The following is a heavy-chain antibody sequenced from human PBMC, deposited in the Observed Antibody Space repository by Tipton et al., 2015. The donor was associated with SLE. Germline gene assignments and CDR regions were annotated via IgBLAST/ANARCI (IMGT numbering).Heavy chain of an antibody. D-gene: IGHD6-19*01. CDR1: GGSISSSSYY. V-gene: IGHV4-39*01. J-gene: IGHJ4*02. CDR2: IYYSGST. Sequence: TLSLTCTASGGSISSSSYYWGWIRQPPGKGLEWIGSIYYSGSTYYNPSLKSRVTISVDTSKNQFSLKLSSVTAADTAVYYCARGIAVAGTFDYWGQGTLVTVSS. CDR3: ARGIAVAGTFDY.